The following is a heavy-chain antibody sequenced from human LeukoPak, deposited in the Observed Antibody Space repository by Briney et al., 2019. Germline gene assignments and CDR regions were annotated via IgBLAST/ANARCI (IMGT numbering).Heavy chain of an antibody. CDR2: INSDGSIT. D-gene: IGHD5-18*01. V-gene: IGHV3-74*01. J-gene: IGHJ6*02. CDR3: ARDAVDTADAV. CDR1: GFTFTTYW. Sequence: GGSLRLSCAASGFTFTTYWMHWVRQAPGKGLVWVSHINSDGSITSYANSVKGRFTISRDNAKNTLYLQMNSLRAEDTAVYYCARDAVDTADAVWGQGTTVTVSS.